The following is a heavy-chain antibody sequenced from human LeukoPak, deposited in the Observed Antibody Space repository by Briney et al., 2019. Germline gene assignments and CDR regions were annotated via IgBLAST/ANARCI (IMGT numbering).Heavy chain of an antibody. D-gene: IGHD3-22*01. Sequence: ASVKVSCKASGYTFTSYYMHWVRQAPGQGLEWMGWINPNSGGTNYAQKFQGRVTMTRDTSISTAYMELSRLRSDDTAVYYCARDLHVYDSSGCGNDFDYWGQGILVTVSS. CDR1: GYTFTSYY. CDR3: ARDLHVYDSSGCGNDFDY. CDR2: INPNSGGT. V-gene: IGHV1-2*02. J-gene: IGHJ4*02.